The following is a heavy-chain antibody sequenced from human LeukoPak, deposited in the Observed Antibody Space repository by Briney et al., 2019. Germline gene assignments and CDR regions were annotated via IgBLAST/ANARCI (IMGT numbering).Heavy chain of an antibody. CDR3: ARGRVGFDY. CDR2: IYHSGST. V-gene: IGHV4-30-2*01. J-gene: IGHJ4*02. Sequence: PSETLSLTCAVSGGSISSGGYSWSWIRQPPGEGLEWIGYIYHSGSTYYNPSLKSRVTISVDRSKNQFSLKLSSVTAADTAVYYCARGRVGFDYWGQGTLVTVSS. CDR1: GGSISSGGYS.